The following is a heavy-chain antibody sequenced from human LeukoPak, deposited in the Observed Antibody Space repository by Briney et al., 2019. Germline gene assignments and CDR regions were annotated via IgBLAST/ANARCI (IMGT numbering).Heavy chain of an antibody. D-gene: IGHD6-19*01. J-gene: IGHJ4*02. CDR2: INHSGST. CDR3: ARGAISSVFDY. V-gene: IGHV4-34*01. CDR1: GGSFSGYY. Sequence: PPETLSLTCAVYGGSFSGYYWSWIRQPPGKGLEWIGEINHSGSTNYNPSLKSRVTISVDTSKNQFSLRLSSVTAADTAVYYCARGAISSVFDYWGQGTLVTVSS.